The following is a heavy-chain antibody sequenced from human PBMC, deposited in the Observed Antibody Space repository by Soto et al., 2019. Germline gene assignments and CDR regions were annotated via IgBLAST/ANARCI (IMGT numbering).Heavy chain of an antibody. Sequence: SETLSLTCRVSGSSITNSFYWGWIRQSPEKGLEWVGSISHTGRTSYNPSLRSRVSISVDTSKNQFSLTLTSVTAADTAVYYCARDPANLALAVAYFDSWGQGTLVTVSS. CDR2: ISHTGRT. CDR1: GSSITNSFY. CDR3: ARDPANLALAVAYFDS. D-gene: IGHD2-15*01. V-gene: IGHV4-38-2*02. J-gene: IGHJ4*02.